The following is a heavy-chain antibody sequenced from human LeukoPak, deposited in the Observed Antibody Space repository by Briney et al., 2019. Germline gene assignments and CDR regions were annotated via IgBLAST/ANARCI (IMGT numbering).Heavy chain of an antibody. D-gene: IGHD1-26*01. J-gene: IGHJ4*02. CDR2: IYHSGST. Sequence: SETLSLTCTVSGGSISSGGYYWSWIRQHPGKGLEWIGYIYHSGSTYYNPSLKSRVTISVDTSQNQFSLELSSVTAADTAVYYCARPRLEGGTLAADYWGQGTLVTVSS. CDR3: ARPRLEGGTLAADY. CDR1: GGSISSGGYY. V-gene: IGHV4-31*03.